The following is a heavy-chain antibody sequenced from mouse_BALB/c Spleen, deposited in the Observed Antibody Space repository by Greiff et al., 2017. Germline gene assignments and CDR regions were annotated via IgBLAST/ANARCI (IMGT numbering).Heavy chain of an antibody. J-gene: IGHJ3*01. V-gene: IGHV5-6*01. CDR2: ISSGGSYT. D-gene: IGHD1-1*01. CDR3: ARPRITTVVDGFAY. CDR1: GFTFSSYG. Sequence: EVKLMESGGDLVKPGGSLKLSCAASGFTFSSYGMSWVRQTPDKRLEWVATISSGGSYTYYPDSVKGRFTISRDNAKNTLYLQMSSLKSEDTAMYYCARPRITTVVDGFAYWGQGTLVTVSA.